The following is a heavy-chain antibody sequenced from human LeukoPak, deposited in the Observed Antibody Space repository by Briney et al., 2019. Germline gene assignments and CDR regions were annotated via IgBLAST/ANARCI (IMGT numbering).Heavy chain of an antibody. J-gene: IGHJ5*02. V-gene: IGHV3-23*01. CDR2: ISGSGGST. D-gene: IGHD3-22*01. Sequence: GGSLRLSCAASGFTFSSYAMSWVRQAPGKGLEWVSAISGSGGSTYYADSVKGRFTISRDNSKNTLYLQMNSLRAEDTAVHYCAKENYYDSSGYYSRGNWFDPWGQGTLVTVSS. CDR3: AKENYYDSSGYYSRGNWFDP. CDR1: GFTFSSYA.